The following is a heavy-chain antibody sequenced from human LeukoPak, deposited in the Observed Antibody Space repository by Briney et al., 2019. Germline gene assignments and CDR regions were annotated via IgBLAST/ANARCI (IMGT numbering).Heavy chain of an antibody. V-gene: IGHV3-30*02. J-gene: IGHJ4*02. CDR2: IWYDGSNK. CDR3: AKGESHYFDY. CDR1: GFTFSSYG. Sequence: PGGSLRLSCAASGFTFSSYGMHWVRQAPGQGLEWVAFIWYDGSNKYYADSVKGRFTISRDNSKNTLYLQMNSLRAEDKAVYYCAKGESHYFDYWGQGTLVTVSS.